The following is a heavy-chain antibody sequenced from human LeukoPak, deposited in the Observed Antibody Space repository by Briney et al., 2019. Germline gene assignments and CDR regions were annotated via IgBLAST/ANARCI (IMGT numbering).Heavy chain of an antibody. D-gene: IGHD3-3*01. CDR1: GGSISSSSYY. CDR3: ASTSGYYTEGTFDY. Sequence: PSETLSLTCTVSGGSISSSSYYWGWIRQPPGKGLEWIGSIYYSGSTYYNPSLKSRVTISVDTSKNQFSLKLSSVTAADTAVYYCASTSGYYTEGTFDYWGQGTLVTVSS. CDR2: IYYSGST. V-gene: IGHV4-39*01. J-gene: IGHJ4*02.